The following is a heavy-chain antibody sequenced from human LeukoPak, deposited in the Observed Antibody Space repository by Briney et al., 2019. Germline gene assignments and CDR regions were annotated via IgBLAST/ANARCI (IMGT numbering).Heavy chain of an antibody. CDR3: ARRQGCSSTSCPTDY. D-gene: IGHD2-2*01. Sequence: GGDLMLYCSGFGYSLPTYWIGWVRPMPGKGMEWMGISYHGYSNHRYSPSVQGQVTMSADKSINTAYLQWSSLKPSDTAMYYCARRQGCSSTSCPTDYWGQGTLVTVSS. J-gene: IGHJ4*02. CDR2: SYHGYSNH. CDR1: GYSLPTYW. V-gene: IGHV5-51*01.